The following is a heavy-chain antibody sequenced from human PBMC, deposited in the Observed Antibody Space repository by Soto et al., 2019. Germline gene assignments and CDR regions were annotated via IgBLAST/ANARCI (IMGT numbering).Heavy chain of an antibody. CDR1: GYTFTSYD. CDR2: INAYNGNT. D-gene: IGHD6-19*01. V-gene: IGHV1-18*01. J-gene: IGHJ4*02. CDR3: AVRDLQWLADFDY. Sequence: ASVKVSCKASGYTFTSYDINWVRQATGQGLEWMGWINAYNGNTNYAQKFQGRVTMTTDTSTSTAYMELRSLRSDDTAVYYCAVRDLQWLADFDYWGQGTLVTVSS.